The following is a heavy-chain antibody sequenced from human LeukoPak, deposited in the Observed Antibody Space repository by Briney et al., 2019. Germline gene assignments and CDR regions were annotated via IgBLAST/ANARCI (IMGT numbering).Heavy chain of an antibody. CDR2: ISGSGGST. D-gene: IGHD2-2*01. CDR1: GFTFSSYG. Sequence: GGTLRLSCAASGFTFSSYGMSWVRQAPGKGLEWVSAISGSGGSTYYADSVKGRFTISRDNSKNTLYLQMNSLRAEDTAVYYCAGSSPRIVVVPAAVGYGAFDIWGQGTMVTVSS. J-gene: IGHJ3*02. V-gene: IGHV3-23*01. CDR3: AGSSPRIVVVPAAVGYGAFDI.